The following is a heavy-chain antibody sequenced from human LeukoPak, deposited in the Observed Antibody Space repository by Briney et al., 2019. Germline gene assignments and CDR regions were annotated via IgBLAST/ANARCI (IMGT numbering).Heavy chain of an antibody. D-gene: IGHD5-12*01. V-gene: IGHV4-39*07. CDR2: IYYSGST. CDR1: GGSISSSSYY. Sequence: SETLSLTCTVSGGSISSSSYYWGWIRQPPGKGLEWIGSIYYSGSTYYNPSLKSRVTISVDTSKNQFSLKLSSVTAADTAVYYCAREGAPPTTKRPKSTIRPSVGAFDIWGQGTMVTVSS. J-gene: IGHJ3*02. CDR3: AREGAPPTTKRPKSTIRPSVGAFDI.